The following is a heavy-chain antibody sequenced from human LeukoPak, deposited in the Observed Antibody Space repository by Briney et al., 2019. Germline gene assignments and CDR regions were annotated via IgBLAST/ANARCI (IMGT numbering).Heavy chain of an antibody. D-gene: IGHD2/OR15-2a*01. V-gene: IGHV3-66*01. J-gene: IGHJ4*02. CDR1: GFIVTNNY. CDR2: VYSGGST. Sequence: TGGSLRLSCTASGFIVTNNYINWVRQALGKGLEWVSLVYSGGSTYYADSVKGRFTISRDNSKNMVYLQMNSLRAEDTAMYYCARDPPAVLVDTYGWGQGTLVTVSS. CDR3: ARDPPAVLVDTYG.